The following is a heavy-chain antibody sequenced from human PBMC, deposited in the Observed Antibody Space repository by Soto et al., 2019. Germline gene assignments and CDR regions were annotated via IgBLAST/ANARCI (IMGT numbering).Heavy chain of an antibody. J-gene: IGHJ3*02. CDR1: GGSISGYY. D-gene: IGHD2-8*01. CDR2: IYYSGTT. V-gene: IGHV4-59*01. Sequence: TLSLTCTVSGGSISGYYWSWIRQPPGKGLEWIGYIYYSGTTNYNPSLKSRVTISADTSKNQFSLKLSSVTAADAAVYYCARAERVYAISGAFDIWGQGTLVTVSS. CDR3: ARAERVYAISGAFDI.